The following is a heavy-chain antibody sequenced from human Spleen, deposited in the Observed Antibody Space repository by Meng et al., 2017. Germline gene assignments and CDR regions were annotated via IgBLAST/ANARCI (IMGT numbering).Heavy chain of an antibody. D-gene: IGHD4/OR15-4a*01. CDR3: ARYGARGEFDY. Sequence: QVQLQHAGPGRVKPSQTLSLDSVASDSAGWNWIRQSPSRGLEWLGRTYYRSKWYNDYAISVKSRITINPDTSKNQFSLQLDSVTPEDTAVYYCARYGARGEFDYWGQGTLVTVSS. V-gene: IGHV6-1*01. CDR1: DSVASDSAG. J-gene: IGHJ4*02. CDR2: TYYRSKWYN.